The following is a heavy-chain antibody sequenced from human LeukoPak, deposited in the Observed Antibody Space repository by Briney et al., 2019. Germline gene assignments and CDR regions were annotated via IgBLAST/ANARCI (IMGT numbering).Heavy chain of an antibody. V-gene: IGHV4-39*01. CDR3: ARIAAETYYYYYGMDV. D-gene: IGHD6-13*01. CDR2: IYYSGST. Sequence: SETLSLTCTVSGGSICSSSYYWGWIRQPPGNGLEWIGSIYYSGSTYYNPSLKSRVTISVDTSNNQFSLKLSSVTASDTAVYYCARIAAETYYYYYGMDVWGQGTTVTVSS. J-gene: IGHJ6*02. CDR1: GGSICSSSYY.